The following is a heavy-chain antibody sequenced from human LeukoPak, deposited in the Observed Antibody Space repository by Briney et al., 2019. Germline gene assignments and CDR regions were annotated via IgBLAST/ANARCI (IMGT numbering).Heavy chain of an antibody. CDR3: ARDPEMYYYDSSDYYPFDY. J-gene: IGHJ4*02. V-gene: IGHV1-2*06. D-gene: IGHD3-22*01. CDR2: INPNSGGT. CDR1: GYTFTGYY. Sequence: GASVKVSCKASGYTFTGYYMHWVRQAPGQGLEWMGRINPNSGGTNYAQKFQGRVTMTRDTSISTAYMELSRLRSDDTAVYYCARDPEMYYYDSSDYYPFDYWGQGTLVTLS.